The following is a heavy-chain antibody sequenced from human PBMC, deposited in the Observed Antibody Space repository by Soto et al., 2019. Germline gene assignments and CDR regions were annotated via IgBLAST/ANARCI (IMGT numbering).Heavy chain of an antibody. V-gene: IGHV3-48*03. CDR2: ISDNDETI. J-gene: IGHJ4*02. CDR1: GFTFSSYE. CDR3: ARGAREGYYFDY. Sequence: TGGSLRLSCAASGFTFSSYEMNWVRQAPGKGLEWVSYISDNDETIYYADSVEGRFTISRDTMKNSLFLQMSSLRAEDTAVYYCARGAREGYYFDYWGQGTLVTVSS. D-gene: IGHD3-22*01.